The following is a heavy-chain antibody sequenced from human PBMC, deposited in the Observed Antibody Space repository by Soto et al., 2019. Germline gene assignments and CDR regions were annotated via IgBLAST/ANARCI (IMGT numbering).Heavy chain of an antibody. CDR3: ARERPDGARLDP. J-gene: IGHJ5*02. D-gene: IGHD6-6*01. Sequence: SGTLSLTCTVSGGSISSGDYYWCWMRQPPGKGLEWIGYIYHSGSTYYNPSLKSRVTISVNTSKNQFSLKLSSVTAADTAVYYCARERPDGARLDPWGHGTLVTVSS. CDR1: GGSISSGDYY. V-gene: IGHV4-30-4*01. CDR2: IYHSGST.